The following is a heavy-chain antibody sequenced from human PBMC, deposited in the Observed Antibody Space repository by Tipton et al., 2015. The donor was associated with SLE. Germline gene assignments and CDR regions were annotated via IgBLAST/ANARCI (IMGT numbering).Heavy chain of an antibody. D-gene: IGHD2/OR15-2a*01. CDR2: INSDGSIT. J-gene: IGHJ6*03. CDR1: GFTFSGYW. Sequence: SLRLSCAASGFTFSGYWMHWVRQAPGKGLAWVSRINSDGSITSNADSVKGRFTISRDNAKNTLFLQMKSLRAEDTAVYYCTRQRNSYYYMDVWGKGTTVTVSS. V-gene: IGHV3-74*01. CDR3: TRQRNSYYYMDV.